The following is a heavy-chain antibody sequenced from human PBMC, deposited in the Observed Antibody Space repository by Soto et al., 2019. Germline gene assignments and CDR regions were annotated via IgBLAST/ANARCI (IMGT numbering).Heavy chain of an antibody. CDR1: GYTFNTYS. J-gene: IGHJ4*02. CDR2: ISGYNGDT. V-gene: IGHV1-18*01. CDR3: ARHNLLSYGDTAIMDYLDY. D-gene: IGHD5-18*01. Sequence: ASVKVSCKASGYTFNTYSISWVRQAPGQGLEWMGWISGYNGDTHYAQKFQGRVTMTTDTSTSTAYMELRSLRSDDTAMYYCARHNLLSYGDTAIMDYLDYCGRGTMVTVSS.